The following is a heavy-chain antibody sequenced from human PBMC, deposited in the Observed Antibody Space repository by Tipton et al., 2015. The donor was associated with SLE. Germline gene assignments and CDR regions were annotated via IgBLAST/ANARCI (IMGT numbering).Heavy chain of an antibody. J-gene: IGHJ3*02. CDR1: TYSISNGHY. CDR2: VYHTGNT. D-gene: IGHD3-22*01. CDR3: ARAQADDSSGYYYLRAFDI. V-gene: IGHV4-38-2*02. Sequence: TLSLTCSVSTYSISNGHYWAWVRQPPGKGLEWIGTVYHTGNTYYNPSLKSRVTMSVDTSKNQFSLKLNSVTAADTAVYYCARAQADDSSGYYYLRAFDIWGQGTMVTVSS.